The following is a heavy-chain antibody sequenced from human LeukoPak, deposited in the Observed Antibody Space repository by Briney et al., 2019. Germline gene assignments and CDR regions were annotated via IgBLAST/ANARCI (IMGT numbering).Heavy chain of an antibody. CDR2: INPGTDNT. J-gene: IGHJ4*02. V-gene: IGHV1-8*01. CDR3: ARNMALDY. Sequence: ASVKVSCKASGYNFNDYDINWVRQAAGQGLEWMGRINPGTDNTEYAQKFQGRVTMTKDTSITTVYMEVSSLRSDDAAVYYCARNMALDYWGQGPLVTVS. CDR1: GYNFNDYD. D-gene: IGHD2/OR15-2a*01.